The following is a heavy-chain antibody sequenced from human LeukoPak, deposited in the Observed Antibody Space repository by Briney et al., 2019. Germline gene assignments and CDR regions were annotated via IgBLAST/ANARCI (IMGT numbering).Heavy chain of an antibody. CDR3: ARQIAAPGNYYYYMDV. D-gene: IGHD6-13*01. V-gene: IGHV4-4*09. CDR2: IYTSGST. CDR1: GGSISSSY. Sequence: SETLSLTCTVSGGSISSSYWTWIRQPPGKGLEWIGYIYTSGSTDYNPSLKSRVTISVDTSKNQFSLKLTSVTAADTAMYYCARQIAAPGNYYYYMDVWGKGTTVTVSS. J-gene: IGHJ6*03.